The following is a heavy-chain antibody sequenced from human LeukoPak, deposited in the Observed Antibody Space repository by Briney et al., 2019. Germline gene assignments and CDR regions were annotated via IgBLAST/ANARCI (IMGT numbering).Heavy chain of an antibody. J-gene: IGHJ4*02. Sequence: PGRSLRLSCAASGFTFDDYAMHWVRQAPGKGLEWVSGISWNSGSIGYADSVKGRFTISRDNAKNSLYLQMNSLRAEDTAVYYCARDVEMATISGGVDYWGQGTLVTVSS. CDR1: GFTFDDYA. CDR2: ISWNSGSI. CDR3: ARDVEMATISGGVDY. D-gene: IGHD5-24*01. V-gene: IGHV3-9*01.